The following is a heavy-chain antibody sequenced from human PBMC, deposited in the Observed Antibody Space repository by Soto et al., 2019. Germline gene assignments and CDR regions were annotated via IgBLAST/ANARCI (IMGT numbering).Heavy chain of an antibody. CDR3: ARTPLPWSSSDYYLDY. CDR1: GDSINSYY. V-gene: IGHV4-59*01. D-gene: IGHD6-13*01. CDR2: VYYTGNT. Sequence: QVQLQESGPGLVKPSETLSLTCTVSGDSINSYYWTWIRQPPGKGLQWVGYVYYTGNTNYHPSLKSRLTISLDTSKNQFSLKLTSVTAADTAVYFCARTPLPWSSSDYYLDYWGQGILVTVSS. J-gene: IGHJ4*02.